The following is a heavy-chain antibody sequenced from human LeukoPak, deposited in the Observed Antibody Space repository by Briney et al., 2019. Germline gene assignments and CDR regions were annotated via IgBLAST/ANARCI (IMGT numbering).Heavy chain of an antibody. V-gene: IGHV1-18*01. CDR1: GYTFTSYG. CDR3: ARDIAAAGNANFDY. Sequence: ASVKVSCKASGYTFTSYGISWVRQAPGLGLEWMGWISAYNGNTNYAQKLQGRVTMTTDTSTSTAYMELRSLRSDDTAVYYCARDIAAAGNANFDYWGQGTLVTVSS. D-gene: IGHD6-13*01. J-gene: IGHJ4*02. CDR2: ISAYNGNT.